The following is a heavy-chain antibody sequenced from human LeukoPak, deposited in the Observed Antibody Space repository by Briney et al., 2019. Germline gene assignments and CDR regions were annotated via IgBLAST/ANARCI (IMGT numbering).Heavy chain of an antibody. CDR2: MNPNSGNT. Sequence: ASVKVSCRASGYTFTRYDINWVRQATGQGLEWMGWMNPNSGNTGYAQKFQGGVTMTRNTSISTAYMELSSLRSEDTAVYYCARGRMLVGYSSGWYGFGYWGQGTLVTVSS. D-gene: IGHD6-19*01. J-gene: IGHJ4*02. V-gene: IGHV1-8*01. CDR1: GYTFTRYD. CDR3: ARGRMLVGYSSGWYGFGY.